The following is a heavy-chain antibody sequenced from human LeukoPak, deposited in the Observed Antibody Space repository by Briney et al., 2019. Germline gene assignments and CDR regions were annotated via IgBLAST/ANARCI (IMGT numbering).Heavy chain of an antibody. CDR3: ARAGAYSYYYYGMDV. D-gene: IGHD2-15*01. J-gene: IGHJ6*02. V-gene: IGHV4-59*01. CDR2: IYYSGST. Sequence: NPSETLSLTCTVSGGSISSYYWSWIRQPPGKGLEWIGYIYYSGSTNYNPSLKSRVTISVDTSKNQFSLKLSSVTAADTAVYYCARAGAYSYYYYGMDVWSQGTTVTVSS. CDR1: GGSISSYY.